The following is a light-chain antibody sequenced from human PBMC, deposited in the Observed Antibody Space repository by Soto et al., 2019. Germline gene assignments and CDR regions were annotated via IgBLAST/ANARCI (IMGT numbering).Light chain of an antibody. V-gene: IGKV1-27*01. CDR2: STS. Sequence: DIQMTQSPSSLSASVGDRVTITCRASQAIDNYLAWYQQKPGKVPTVLIYSTSTLKSGVPSRFSGSGSGTDFTLTISSLQPVDVATYYCQKYNSARETFGQGTKVEI. CDR1: QAIDNY. J-gene: IGKJ1*01. CDR3: QKYNSARET.